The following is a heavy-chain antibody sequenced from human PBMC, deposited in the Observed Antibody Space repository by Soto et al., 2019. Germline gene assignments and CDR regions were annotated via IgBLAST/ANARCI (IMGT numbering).Heavy chain of an antibody. V-gene: IGHV1-69*01. D-gene: IGHD2-15*01. CDR2: IIPIFGTA. Sequence: QVQLVQSGAEVKKPGSSVKVSCKASGGTFSSYAISWVRQAPGQGLEWMGGIIPIFGTANYAQKFQGRVTITADESTSTAYMELSSLRSADTAVYYCARDRGLAYCSGGSCYRADYYGMDVWGQGTTVTVSS. J-gene: IGHJ6*02. CDR1: GGTFSSYA. CDR3: ARDRGLAYCSGGSCYRADYYGMDV.